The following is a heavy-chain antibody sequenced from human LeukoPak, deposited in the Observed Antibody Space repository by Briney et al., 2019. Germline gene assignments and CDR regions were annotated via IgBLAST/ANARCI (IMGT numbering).Heavy chain of an antibody. CDR2: TNPNSGGT. D-gene: IGHD2-15*01. CDR1: GYTFTGYY. J-gene: IGHJ4*02. V-gene: IGHV1-2*02. Sequence: ASVKVSCKASGYTFTGYYMHWVRQAPGQGLEWMGWTNPNSGGTNYAQKFQGRVTMTRDTSISTAYMELSRLRSDDTAVYYCARGPGYCSGGSCYSVYFDYWGQGTLVTVSS. CDR3: ARGPGYCSGGSCYSVYFDY.